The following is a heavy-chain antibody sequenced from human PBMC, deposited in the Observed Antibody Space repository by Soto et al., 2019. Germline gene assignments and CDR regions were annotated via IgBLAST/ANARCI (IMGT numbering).Heavy chain of an antibody. Sequence: SETLSLTCTVSGGSISSSSYYWGWIRQPPGKGLEWIGSIYYSGSTYYNPSLKSRVTISVDTSKNRFSLKLTSVTATDTAVYYCARANGFFGDWFDPWGQGALVTVSS. V-gene: IGHV4-39*01. CDR3: ARANGFFGDWFDP. D-gene: IGHD2-8*01. J-gene: IGHJ5*02. CDR1: GGSISSSSYY. CDR2: IYYSGST.